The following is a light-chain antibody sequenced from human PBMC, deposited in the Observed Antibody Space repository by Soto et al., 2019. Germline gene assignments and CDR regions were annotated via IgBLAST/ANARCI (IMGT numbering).Light chain of an antibody. J-gene: IGLJ1*01. CDR1: SSDVGGYNY. Sequence: QSVLTQPASVSGSAGQSITISCTGTSSDVGGYNYVSWYQKYPGKAPKLMIYHVSNRPSGVSNRFSGSKSGNSASLTISGLQAEDEADYYCSSYPSTSTYVFGTGTKVTVL. CDR3: SSYPSTSTYV. V-gene: IGLV2-14*01. CDR2: HVS.